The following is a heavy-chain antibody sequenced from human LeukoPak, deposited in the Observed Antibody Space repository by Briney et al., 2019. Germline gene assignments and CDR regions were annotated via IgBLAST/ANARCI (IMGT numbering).Heavy chain of an antibody. D-gene: IGHD6-19*01. V-gene: IGHV3-23*01. J-gene: IGHJ4*02. CDR2: ISGSGGST. Sequence: GGSLRLSCAASGFTFSSYAMRWVRQAPGKGLERVSAISGSGGSTYYADSVKGRFTISRDNSKNTLYLQMNSLRAEDTAVYYCAKDDVVAGTDFDYGGQGILVTASS. CDR1: GFTFSSYA. CDR3: AKDDVVAGTDFDY.